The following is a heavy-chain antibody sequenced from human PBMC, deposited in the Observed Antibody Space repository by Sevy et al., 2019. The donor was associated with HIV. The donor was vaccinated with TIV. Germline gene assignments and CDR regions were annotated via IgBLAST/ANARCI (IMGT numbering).Heavy chain of an antibody. Sequence: GGSLRLSCAASGFTFSSYAMSWVRQAPGKGLEWVSAISGSGCSTYYADSVKGRFTISRDNSKNTLYLQMNSLRAGDTAVYYCAKTMGATRGYFDYWGQGTLVTVSS. D-gene: IGHD1-26*01. CDR2: ISGSGCST. CDR1: GFTFSSYA. V-gene: IGHV3-23*01. J-gene: IGHJ4*02. CDR3: AKTMGATRGYFDY.